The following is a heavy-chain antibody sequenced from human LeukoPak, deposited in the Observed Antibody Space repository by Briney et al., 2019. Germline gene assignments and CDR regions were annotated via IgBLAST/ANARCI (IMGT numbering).Heavy chain of an antibody. Sequence: PGGSLRLSCAVSGFTLSSYNMNWVRQAPGKGLEWVSYIRNSGNTIYYADSVKGRFTISRDPAKNSLYLQMNSLRAEDTAVYYCAKDRPVQLERLGGWFDPWGQGTLVTVSS. V-gene: IGHV3-48*01. CDR3: AKDRPVQLERLGGWFDP. D-gene: IGHD1-1*01. CDR1: GFTLSSYN. CDR2: IRNSGNTI. J-gene: IGHJ5*02.